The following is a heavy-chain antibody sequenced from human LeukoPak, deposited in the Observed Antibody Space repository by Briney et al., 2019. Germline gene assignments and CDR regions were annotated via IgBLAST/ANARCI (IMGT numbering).Heavy chain of an antibody. CDR2: INHSGST. V-gene: IGHV4-34*01. D-gene: IGHD6-19*01. CDR1: GGSISHYY. CDR3: ARERSEWGSVAGTADY. Sequence: SSETLSLTCAVYGGSISHYYWSWIRQSPGKGLECIGEINHSGSTNYNPSLKSRVTISVDTSKNQFSLQLNSVTPEDTAVYYCARERSEWGSVAGTADYWGQGTLVTVSS. J-gene: IGHJ4*02.